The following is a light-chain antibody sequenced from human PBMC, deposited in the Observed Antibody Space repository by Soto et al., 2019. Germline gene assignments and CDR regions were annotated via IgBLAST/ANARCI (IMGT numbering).Light chain of an antibody. J-gene: IGLJ2*01. CDR2: GNS. CDR1: TSTIGAGYV. V-gene: IGLV1-40*01. Sequence: QAVVTQPPSVSGAPGQRVTISCTGTTSTIGAGYVVNWYQQLQGTAPKLLIYGNSNRPSGVPDRFSGSKSGTSASLAITGLQAEDEADYYCQSYDSSLSGSVFGGGTKVTVL. CDR3: QSYDSSLSGSV.